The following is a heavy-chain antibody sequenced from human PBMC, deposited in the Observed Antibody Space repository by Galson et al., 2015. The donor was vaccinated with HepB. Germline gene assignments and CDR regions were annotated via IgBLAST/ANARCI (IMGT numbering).Heavy chain of an antibody. Sequence: SVKVSCKASRYTFTGYYMHWVRQAPGQGLEWMGRINPNSGDTNYAQKFQGRVTMTRDTSISTAYMELSRLRSDDTAVYYRASKDSSGWAPFDYWGQGTLVTVSS. CDR2: INPNSGDT. V-gene: IGHV1-2*06. CDR3: ASKDSSGWAPFDY. CDR1: RYTFTGYY. D-gene: IGHD6-19*01. J-gene: IGHJ4*02.